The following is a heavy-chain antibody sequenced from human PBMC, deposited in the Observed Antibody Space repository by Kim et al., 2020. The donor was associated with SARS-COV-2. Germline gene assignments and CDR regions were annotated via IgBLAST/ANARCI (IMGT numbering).Heavy chain of an antibody. J-gene: IGHJ3*02. D-gene: IGHD3-22*01. CDR2: IYYSGST. Sequence: SETLSLTCTVSGGSISSSSYYWGWIRQPPGKGLEWIGSIYYSGSTYYNPSLKSRVTISVDTSKNQFSLKLSSVTAADTAVYYCARLDMIGHDAFDIWGQGTMVTVSS. CDR3: ARLDMIGHDAFDI. CDR1: GGSISSSSYY. V-gene: IGHV4-39*01.